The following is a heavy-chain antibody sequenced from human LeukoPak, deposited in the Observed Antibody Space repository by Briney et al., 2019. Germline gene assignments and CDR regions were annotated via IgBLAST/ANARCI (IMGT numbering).Heavy chain of an antibody. V-gene: IGHV4-34*01. CDR3: ASRRMRRHSGYSSSWSPSP. CDR1: GGSSSGYS. Sequence: PSETLSLTCAVYGGSSSGYSWSWICQSPGKRLEWIEAVSLSGGADYNPSLKSRVTISLDTSKNQFSLKLSSVTAADTAVYYCASRRMRRHSGYSSSWSPSPWGQGTLVTVSS. D-gene: IGHD6-13*01. J-gene: IGHJ5*02. CDR2: VSLSGGA.